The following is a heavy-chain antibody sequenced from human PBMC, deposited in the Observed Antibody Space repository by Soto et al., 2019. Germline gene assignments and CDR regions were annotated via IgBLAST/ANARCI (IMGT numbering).Heavy chain of an antibody. CDR2: ISAYNGTT. Sequence: QVQLVQSGAEVKKPGASVKVSCKASGYTFTSYGISWVRQAPGQGLEWMGWISAYNGTTNYAQKLQGRVTMTTDTSTRTAYMELRSLRSDDTAVYYGAREVGITKIVVGNWFDPWGQGTLVTVSS. D-gene: IGHD3-22*01. CDR1: GYTFTSYG. V-gene: IGHV1-18*04. CDR3: AREVGITKIVVGNWFDP. J-gene: IGHJ5*02.